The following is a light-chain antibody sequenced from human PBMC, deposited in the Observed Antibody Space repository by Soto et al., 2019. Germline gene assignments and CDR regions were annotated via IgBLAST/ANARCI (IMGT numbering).Light chain of an antibody. V-gene: IGKV3-20*01. CDR3: QQYGRSPAE. CDR2: GAS. CDR1: PGVSRSY. Sequence: IVLTHSPGTLSLSPGERPTLSCRARPGVSRSYLAGYQQKPGEAPRLLIYGASSRTAGIPDRFSGSESVPDFTLTISRPVPEDCAVYYCQQYGRSPAEFGQGTKVDI. J-gene: IGKJ1*01.